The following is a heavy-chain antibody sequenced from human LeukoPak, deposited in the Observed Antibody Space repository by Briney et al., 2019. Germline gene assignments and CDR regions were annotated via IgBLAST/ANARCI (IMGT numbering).Heavy chain of an antibody. CDR3: ATGLGVLDPEANS. D-gene: IGHD3/OR15-3a*01. Sequence: ASVKVSCKASGYTFTGYYMHWVRQAPGQGLECMGWINPNSGGTNYAQKFQGRVTMTRDTSISTAYMELTRLRSDDTAVYYCATGLGVLDPEANSWGQGTLVTVSS. J-gene: IGHJ4*02. V-gene: IGHV1-2*02. CDR1: GYTFTGYY. CDR2: INPNSGGT.